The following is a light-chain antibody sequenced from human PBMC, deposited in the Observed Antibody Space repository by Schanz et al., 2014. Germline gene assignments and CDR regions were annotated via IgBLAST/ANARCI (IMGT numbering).Light chain of an antibody. Sequence: PGERATLSCRASQSVSRFLACYQQKPGQAPRLLIYGASTRATGIPARFSGSGSGTEFTLTISSLQSEDFATYYCQQYNSLWTFGQGTKVEIK. CDR2: GAS. CDR1: QSVSRF. J-gene: IGKJ1*01. V-gene: IGKV3-15*01. CDR3: QQYNSLWT.